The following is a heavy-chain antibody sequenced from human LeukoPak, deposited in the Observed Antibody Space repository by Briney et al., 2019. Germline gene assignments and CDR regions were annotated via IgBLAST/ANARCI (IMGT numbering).Heavy chain of an antibody. J-gene: IGHJ5*02. Sequence: GESLRLSCAASGFTFSNYAMSWVRQAPGKGLEWVSAISGSGGSTYYADSVKGRFTISRDNSKNTLYLQMNSLRAEDTAVYYCAKNKVAPLSLSWFDPWGQGTLVTVSS. CDR2: ISGSGGST. V-gene: IGHV3-23*01. CDR3: AKNKVAPLSLSWFDP. D-gene: IGHD3-16*02. CDR1: GFTFSNYA.